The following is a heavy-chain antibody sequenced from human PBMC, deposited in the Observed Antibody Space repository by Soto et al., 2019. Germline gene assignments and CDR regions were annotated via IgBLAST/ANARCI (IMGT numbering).Heavy chain of an antibody. Sequence: GGSLRLSCAASGFTFSSYWMSWVRQAPGKGLEWVATIKQDGSEKYYVDSVKGRFTISRDNAKNSLYLQMNSLRAEDTAVYYCARLNTSMVTGYFDYWGQGTLVTVSS. CDR3: ARLNTSMVTGYFDY. CDR1: GFTFSSYW. V-gene: IGHV3-7*03. CDR2: IKQDGSEK. J-gene: IGHJ4*02. D-gene: IGHD5-18*01.